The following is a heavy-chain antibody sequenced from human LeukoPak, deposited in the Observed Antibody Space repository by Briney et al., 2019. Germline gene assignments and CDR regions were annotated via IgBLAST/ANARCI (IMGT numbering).Heavy chain of an antibody. J-gene: IGHJ5*02. D-gene: IGHD6-13*01. CDR1: GGSISSYY. CDR2: IYYSGST. V-gene: IGHV4-59*08. CDR3: ARHGVGAAGWFDP. Sequence: SETLSLTCTVSGGSISSYYWSWIRQPPGKGLEWIGYIYYSGSTNYNPSLKSRVTISVDTSKNQFSLRLSSVTAADTAVYYCARHGVGAAGWFDPWGQGTLVTVSS.